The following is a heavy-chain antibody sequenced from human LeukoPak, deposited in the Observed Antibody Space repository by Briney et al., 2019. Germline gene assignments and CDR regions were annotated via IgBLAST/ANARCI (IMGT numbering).Heavy chain of an antibody. D-gene: IGHD2-15*01. Sequence: PGGSLRLSCAASGSTFSSYSMNWVRQAPGKGLEWVSSISSSSSYIYYADSVKGRFTISRDNAKNSLYLQMNSLRAEDTAVYYCASNFNCSGGSCYFWGQGTLVTVSS. J-gene: IGHJ4*02. V-gene: IGHV3-21*01. CDR2: ISSSSSYI. CDR1: GSTFSSYS. CDR3: ASNFNCSGGSCYF.